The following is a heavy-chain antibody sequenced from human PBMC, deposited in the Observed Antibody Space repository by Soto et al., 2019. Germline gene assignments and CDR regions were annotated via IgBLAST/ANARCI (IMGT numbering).Heavy chain of an antibody. J-gene: IGHJ4*02. CDR2: ISYDGSNK. D-gene: IGHD2-2*01. CDR3: ARGCISTSCYGVFDY. V-gene: IGHV3-30-3*01. CDR1: GFTFSSYA. Sequence: QVQLVESGGGVVQPGRSLRLSCAASGFTFSSYAMHWVRQAPGKGLEWVAVISYDGSNKYYADSVKGRFTISRDNSKNTLYLQMNSLRAEDTAVYYCARGCISTSCYGVFDYWGQGTLVTVSS.